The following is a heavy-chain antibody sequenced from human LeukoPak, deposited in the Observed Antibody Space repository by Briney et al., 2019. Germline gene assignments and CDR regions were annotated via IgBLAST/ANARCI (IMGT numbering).Heavy chain of an antibody. CDR2: TSSDESST. V-gene: IGHV3-74*01. Sequence: PGGSLRLSCAASGFTFSSYWMHWVRQDPGKGLVWVSRTSSDESSTIYADSVKGRFTISRDNAKNTLSLKMKSLSADDTALYYCARGSHHYPSSGYSGGTNFDYWGQGTLVTVSS. CDR1: GFTFSSYW. D-gene: IGHD3-22*01. CDR3: ARGSHHYPSSGYSGGTNFDY. J-gene: IGHJ4*02.